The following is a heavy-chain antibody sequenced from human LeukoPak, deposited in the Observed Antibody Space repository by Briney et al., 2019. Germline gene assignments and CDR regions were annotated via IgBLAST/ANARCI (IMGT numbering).Heavy chain of an antibody. J-gene: IGHJ4*02. V-gene: IGHV3-7*01. CDR1: GFTFSYHW. D-gene: IGHD3-3*01. CDR2: IKNDGAVK. Sequence: GGSLRLSCAASGFTFSYHWMTWVRQAPGKGLEWVANIKNDGAVKNYVDSVKGRFTISRDNAKNSLYLQMNSLRAEDTAVYYCARGPQGYDFWGGYYTDVYYFDYWGQGTLVTVSS. CDR3: ARGPQGYDFWGGYYTDVYYFDY.